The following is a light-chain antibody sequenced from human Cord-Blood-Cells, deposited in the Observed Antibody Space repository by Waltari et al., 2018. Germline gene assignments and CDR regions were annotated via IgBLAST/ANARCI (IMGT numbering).Light chain of an antibody. J-gene: IGKJ1*01. CDR1: QGISSY. CDR2: AAS. CDR3: QQYYSYPPWT. Sequence: AIRMTQSPSSFSASTGDRVTITCRASQGISSYLAWYQQKPGKAPKLLIYAASTWQSGVPSRLSGSGSGTDFTLTISCLQSEDFATYYCQQYYSYPPWTFGQGTKVEIK. V-gene: IGKV1-8*01.